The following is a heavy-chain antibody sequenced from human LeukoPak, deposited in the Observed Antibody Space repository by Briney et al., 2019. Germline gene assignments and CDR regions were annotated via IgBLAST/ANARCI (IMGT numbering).Heavy chain of an antibody. CDR1: GFTFSSYA. V-gene: IGHV3-23*01. J-gene: IGHJ4*02. CDR2: ISGSGGST. D-gene: IGHD3-22*01. Sequence: GGSLRLSCAASGFTFSSYAMSWVRQAPGKGLEWVSAISGSGGSTSYADSVKGRFTISRDNSKNTLYLQMNSLRAEDTAVYYCAKSEEVVTTYFDYWGQGTLVTVSS. CDR3: AKSEEVVTTYFDY.